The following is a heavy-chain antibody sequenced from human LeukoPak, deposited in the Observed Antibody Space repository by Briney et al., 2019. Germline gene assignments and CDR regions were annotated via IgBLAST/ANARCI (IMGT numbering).Heavy chain of an antibody. CDR2: INPNTGGT. Sequence: ASVKVSCKASGYTFTGYYMHWVRQAPGQGLAWMGWINPNTGGTNYAQTFLGRVTMTRDTSISTAYMELSGLRSDDTAMYYCARSPLYSGSLIWFDPWGQGSLVTVSS. J-gene: IGHJ5*02. D-gene: IGHD1-26*01. CDR3: ARSPLYSGSLIWFDP. V-gene: IGHV1-2*02. CDR1: GYTFTGYY.